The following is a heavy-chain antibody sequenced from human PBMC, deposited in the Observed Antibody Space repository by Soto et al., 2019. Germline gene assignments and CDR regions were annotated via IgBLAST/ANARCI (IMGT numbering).Heavy chain of an antibody. CDR3: AKASCSGGSCYAFRWFDP. D-gene: IGHD2-15*01. J-gene: IGHJ5*02. CDR1: GFTFSSYA. Sequence: EVQLLESGGGLVQPGGSLRLSCAASGFTFSSYAMSWVRQPPGKGLEWVSAISGSGGSTYYADSGKGRFTISIDNSKNTLYVQMNSLRAEDTGVYDCAKASCSGGSCYAFRWFDPWGQGTLVTVAS. CDR2: ISGSGGST. V-gene: IGHV3-23*01.